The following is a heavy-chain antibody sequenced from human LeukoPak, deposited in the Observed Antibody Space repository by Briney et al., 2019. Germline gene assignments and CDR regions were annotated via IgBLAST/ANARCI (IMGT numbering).Heavy chain of an antibody. CDR2: ISGSGAGT. Sequence: GGSLRLSCAASGFTFSSYAMSWVRQAPGKGLEWVSGISGSGAGTYYADSVKGRFTISRDNSKNTLYLQVNSLRAEDTAVYYCAKMGSPVVVISYFDYWGQGTLVNVSS. CDR3: AKMGSPVVVISYFDY. V-gene: IGHV3-23*01. CDR1: GFTFSSYA. J-gene: IGHJ4*02. D-gene: IGHD3-22*01.